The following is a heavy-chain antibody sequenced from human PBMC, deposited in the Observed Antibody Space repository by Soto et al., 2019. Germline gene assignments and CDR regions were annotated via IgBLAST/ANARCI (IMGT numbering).Heavy chain of an antibody. CDR2: IYYSGST. CDR1: GGSISSSSYY. CDR3: ARGDPTRARAFDI. Sequence: SETLSLTCTVSGGSISSSSYYWGWIRQPPGKGLEWIGSIYYSGSTYYNPSLKSRVTISVDTSKNQFSLKLSSVTAADTAVYYCARGDPTRARAFDIWGQGTMVTVSS. J-gene: IGHJ3*02. V-gene: IGHV4-39*07.